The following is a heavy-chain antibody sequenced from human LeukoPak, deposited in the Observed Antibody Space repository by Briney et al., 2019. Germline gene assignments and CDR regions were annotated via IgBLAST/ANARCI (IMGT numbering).Heavy chain of an antibody. J-gene: IGHJ5*02. CDR1: GFTFSSYA. V-gene: IGHV3-64*01. D-gene: IGHD6-13*01. CDR3: ARDLNLPRIAAAGTFLFDP. Sequence: GGSLRLSCAASGFTFSSYAMHWVRQAPGRGLEYVSAISSNGGSTYYANSVKGRFTISRDNSKNTLYLQMGSLRAEDMAVYYCARDLNLPRIAAAGTFLFDPWGQGTLVTVSS. CDR2: ISSNGGST.